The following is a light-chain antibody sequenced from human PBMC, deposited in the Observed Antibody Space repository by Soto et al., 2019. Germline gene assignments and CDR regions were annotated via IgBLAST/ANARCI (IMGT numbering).Light chain of an antibody. V-gene: IGLV2-11*01. J-gene: IGLJ1*01. CDR1: SSDVGGYNY. CDR3: SSYPASHTFYA. CDR2: DVS. Sequence: TGLTQRRAGSESPGQSVTFYCTGTSSDVGGYNYVSWYQQHPGKAPKLMIYDVSKRPSGVPDRFSGSKSGNTASLTISGLQAEDEADYYYSSYPASHTFYAVRTVTKVTVL.